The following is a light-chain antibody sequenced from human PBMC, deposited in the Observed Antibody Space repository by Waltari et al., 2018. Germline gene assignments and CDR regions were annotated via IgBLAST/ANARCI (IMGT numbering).Light chain of an antibody. CDR1: SSDVGAYNY. J-gene: IGLJ2*01. CDR3: SSYADNTWI. CDR2: EVT. V-gene: IGLV2-8*01. Sequence: QSALPQPPSASGSPGQSVTISCTGTSSDVGAYNYVSWYQQHPGKAPKLMIYEVTKRPSGVPDRFSGSKSGNTASLTVSGLQAEDEADYYCSSYADNTWIFGGGTKLTVL.